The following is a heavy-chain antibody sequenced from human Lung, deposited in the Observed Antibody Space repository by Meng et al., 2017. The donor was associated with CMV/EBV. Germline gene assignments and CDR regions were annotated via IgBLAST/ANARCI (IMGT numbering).Heavy chain of an antibody. CDR3: AKDNDYDSSGYYFDY. V-gene: IGHV3-43D*04. D-gene: IGHD3-22*01. Sequence: ESXKISXAASGFSFDDYAMHWVRQAPGKGLEWVSLITWDGISTYYADSVKGRFTISRDNSKNFLYLETHSLRAEDSAFYYCAKDNDYDSSGYYFDYWGQGTXVTVSS. J-gene: IGHJ4*01. CDR1: GFSFDDYA. CDR2: ITWDGIST.